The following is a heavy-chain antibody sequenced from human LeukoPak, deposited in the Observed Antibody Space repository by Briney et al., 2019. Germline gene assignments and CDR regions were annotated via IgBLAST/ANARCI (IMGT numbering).Heavy chain of an antibody. J-gene: IGHJ4*02. D-gene: IGHD4-17*01. V-gene: IGHV3-23*01. CDR2: ISGSGGST. CDR3: AKVHRGTTVTLVDY. CDR1: GFTFSSYA. Sequence: GGSLRLSCAASGFTFSSYAMSWVRQAPGKGLEWVSAISGSGGSTYYADSVKGRFTISRDNSKNTLYLQMNSLRAEDTAVYYCAKVHRGTTVTLVDYWGQGTLVTVSS.